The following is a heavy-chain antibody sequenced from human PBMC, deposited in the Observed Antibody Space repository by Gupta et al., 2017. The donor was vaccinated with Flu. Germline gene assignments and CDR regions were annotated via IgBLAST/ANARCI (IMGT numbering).Heavy chain of an antibody. CDR3: TTDRIVGENVAY. Sequence: RQAPGKGLEWVGRIKSKIDGGTIDYAAPVKGRFTISRDDSKKMLYLQMDSLKTEDTAVYYCTTDRIVGENVAYWGQGTLVTVSS. J-gene: IGHJ4*02. V-gene: IGHV3-15*01. CDR2: IKSKIDGGTI. D-gene: IGHD1-26*01.